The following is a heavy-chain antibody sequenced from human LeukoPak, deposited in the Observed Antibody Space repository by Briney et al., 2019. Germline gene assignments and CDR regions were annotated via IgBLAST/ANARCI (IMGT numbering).Heavy chain of an antibody. CDR1: GGSISSYY. V-gene: IGHV4-59*08. D-gene: IGHD6-19*01. J-gene: IGHJ4*02. Sequence: SETLSLTCTVSGGSISSYYWSWIRQPPGKGLEWIGYIYYSGSTNYNPSPKSRVTISVDTSKNQFSLKLSSVTAADTAVYYCASTQRAVAGPFDYWGQGTLVTVSS. CDR2: IYYSGST. CDR3: ASTQRAVAGPFDY.